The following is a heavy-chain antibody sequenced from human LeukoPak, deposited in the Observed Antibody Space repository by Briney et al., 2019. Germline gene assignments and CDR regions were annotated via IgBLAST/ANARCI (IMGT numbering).Heavy chain of an antibody. CDR1: GYTFTSYY. J-gene: IGHJ4*02. Sequence: ASVKVSCKASGYTFTSYYMHWVRQAPGQGLEWMGIINPSGGSTSYAQKFQGRVTMTRDTSISTAYMELSRLRSDDTAVYYCARSTPYYYDSSGLDYWGQGTLVTVSS. D-gene: IGHD3-22*01. CDR2: INPSGGST. CDR3: ARSTPYYYDSSGLDY. V-gene: IGHV1-46*01.